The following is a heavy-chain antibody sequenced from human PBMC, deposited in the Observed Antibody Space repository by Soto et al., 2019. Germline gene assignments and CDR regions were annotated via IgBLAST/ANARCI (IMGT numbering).Heavy chain of an antibody. CDR3: ARPNWNSRGGVYNL. D-gene: IGHD1-7*01. CDR2: IDKSGITT. CDR1: GFTFGDFY. Sequence: GGSLRLSCAASGFTFGDFYMTWIREAPGKGLEWISYIDKSGITTYYADSVKGRFSISRDNAKNSLFLQMNSLRAEDTAVYYCARPNWNSRGGVYNLWGQGTPVTVSS. J-gene: IGHJ4*02. V-gene: IGHV3-11*01.